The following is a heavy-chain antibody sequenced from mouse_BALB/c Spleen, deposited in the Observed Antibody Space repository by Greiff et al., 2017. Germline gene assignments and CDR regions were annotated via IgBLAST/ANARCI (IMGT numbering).Heavy chain of an antibody. CDR3: ARKDDVSSCAMDY. CDR2: INPSTGYT. Sequence: VKLMESGAELAKPGASVKMSCKASGYSFTSYWMHWVKQKPGQGLEWIGYINPSTGYTEYNQNFKDQATLTADKSSSKSYMQLSSLTSEDSAVYYCARKDDVSSCAMDYWGQGTSVTVSA. J-gene: IGHJ4*01. D-gene: IGHD1-1*01. CDR1: GYSFTSYW. V-gene: IGHV1-7*01.